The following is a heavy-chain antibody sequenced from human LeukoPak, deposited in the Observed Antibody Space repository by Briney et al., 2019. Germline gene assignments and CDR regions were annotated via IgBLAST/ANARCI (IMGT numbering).Heavy chain of an antibody. D-gene: IGHD2-15*01. CDR3: ARESYCSGGSCYSGRAFDI. V-gene: IGHV3-48*04. Sequence: GGSLRLSCAASGFTFSSYSMNWVRQAPGKGLEWVADISSSSSTIYYADSVKGRFTISRDSAKNTLYLQMNSLRAEDTAVYYCARESYCSGGSCYSGRAFDIWGQGTMVTVSS. CDR1: GFTFSSYS. J-gene: IGHJ3*02. CDR2: ISSSSSTI.